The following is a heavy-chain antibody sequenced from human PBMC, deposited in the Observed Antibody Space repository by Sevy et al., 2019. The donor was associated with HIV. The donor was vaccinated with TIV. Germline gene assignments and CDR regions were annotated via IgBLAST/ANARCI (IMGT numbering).Heavy chain of an antibody. J-gene: IGHJ4*02. V-gene: IGHV4-59*01. CDR1: GGSISSSY. CDR3: ARSRRAAMTDY. D-gene: IGHD5-18*01. Sequence: SETLSLTCTVSGGSISSSYWSWIRQPPGKGLEWIGHIYYSGSTNYNPSLKSRVTISVDTSKNQFSLKLSSVTAADTAVYYCARSRRAAMTDYWGQGTLVTVSS. CDR2: IYYSGST.